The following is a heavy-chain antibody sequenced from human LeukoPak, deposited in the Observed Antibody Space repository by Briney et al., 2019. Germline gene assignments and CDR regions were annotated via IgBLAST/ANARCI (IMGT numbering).Heavy chain of an antibody. Sequence: SQTLSLTCTVSGGSISSGGYYWSWIRQNPGKGLEWIGYIYYSGSAYYNPSLKSRVTLSVDTSKNQFSLKLSSVTAADTAVYYCARGEEAPAAPFDYWGQGTLVTVSS. J-gene: IGHJ4*02. CDR3: ARGEEAPAAPFDY. CDR1: GGSISSGGYY. CDR2: IYYSGSA. V-gene: IGHV4-31*03. D-gene: IGHD2-2*01.